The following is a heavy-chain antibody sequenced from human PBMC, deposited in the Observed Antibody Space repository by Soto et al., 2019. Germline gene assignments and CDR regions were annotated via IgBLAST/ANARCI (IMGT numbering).Heavy chain of an antibody. J-gene: IGHJ4*02. CDR2: IYYRGNA. D-gene: IGHD1-26*01. CDR1: DDSINSDKYY. Sequence: SETLSLTCSVSDDSINSDKYYWGWIRQPPGKGLERIGSIYYRGNAYYNPSLQTRVTISLDKSKSQFSLKLNSVTAADSAVYFCARREGRATIPYYFDFWGPGALVTVSS. V-gene: IGHV4-39*01. CDR3: ARREGRATIPYYFDF.